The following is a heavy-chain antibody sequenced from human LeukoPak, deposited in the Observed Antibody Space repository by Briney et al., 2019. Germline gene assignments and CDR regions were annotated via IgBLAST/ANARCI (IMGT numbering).Heavy chain of an antibody. J-gene: IGHJ4*02. CDR2: IYYSGST. Sequence: SETLSLTCTVSGGSISGYYWGWIRQPPGKGLEWIGTIYYSGSTYYNPSLESRLTISVDTSKNQFSLKLSSVTAADMALYYCARHRSGVTYFDYWGQGTLVTVSS. D-gene: IGHD2-21*02. CDR3: ARHRSGVTYFDY. CDR1: GGSISGYY. V-gene: IGHV4-39*01.